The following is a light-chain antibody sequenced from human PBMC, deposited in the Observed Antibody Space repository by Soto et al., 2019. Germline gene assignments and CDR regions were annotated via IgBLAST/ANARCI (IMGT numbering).Light chain of an antibody. Sequence: ETVMTQSPATLSVSPGERATLSCRASQSVSTNLAWYQQQPGQAPRLLIYGASTRATGIPARFSGSGSGTEFTLTVSSLQSEDFAVYYCQQYDDWPPITFGQGTRLEIK. CDR1: QSVSTN. CDR2: GAS. V-gene: IGKV3D-15*01. J-gene: IGKJ5*01. CDR3: QQYDDWPPIT.